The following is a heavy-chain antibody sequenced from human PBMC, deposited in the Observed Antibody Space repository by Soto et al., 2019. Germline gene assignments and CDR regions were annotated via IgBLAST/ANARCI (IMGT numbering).Heavy chain of an antibody. CDR3: AKDGGYAYYDGSGYYFAY. CDR1: GFTFSSYA. V-gene: IGHV3-23*01. Sequence: PGGSLRLSCAASGFTFSSYAMSWVRQAPGKGLEWVSAISGSTGSTYYADSVKGRFTISRDNSKNTLYLQTNSLRAEDTAVYYCAKDGGYAYYDGSGYYFAYWGQGTLVTVSS. D-gene: IGHD3-22*01. J-gene: IGHJ4*02. CDR2: ISGSTGST.